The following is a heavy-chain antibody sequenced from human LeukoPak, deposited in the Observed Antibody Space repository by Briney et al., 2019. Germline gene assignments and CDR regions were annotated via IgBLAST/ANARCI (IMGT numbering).Heavy chain of an antibody. CDR3: AKGSRWNDEYYFDY. CDR1: GFTFSSYA. V-gene: IGHV3-23*01. D-gene: IGHD1-1*01. J-gene: IGHJ4*02. Sequence: GGSLRLSCAASGFTFSSYAMRWVRQAPGKGLEWVSAVSGSGGSTYYADSVKGQFTISRDNSKNTLYLQMNSLRAEDTAVYYCAKGSRWNDEYYFDYWGQGTLVTVSS. CDR2: VSGSGGST.